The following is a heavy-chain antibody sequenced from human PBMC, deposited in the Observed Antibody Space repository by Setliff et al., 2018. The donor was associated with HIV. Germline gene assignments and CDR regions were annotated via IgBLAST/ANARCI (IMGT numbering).Heavy chain of an antibody. V-gene: IGHV4-61*09. CDR2: IYTSGST. J-gene: IGHJ4*02. Sequence: PSETLSLTCTVSGGSISSGSYYWSWIRQPAGKGLEWIGHIYTSGSTNYNPSLKSRVTISVDTSKNQFSLQLNSLRVEDTAVYFCAKEVSGGGWPRWGDQWGQGTRVTVSS. CDR1: GGSISSGSYY. CDR3: AKEVSGGGWPRWGDQ. D-gene: IGHD6-19*01.